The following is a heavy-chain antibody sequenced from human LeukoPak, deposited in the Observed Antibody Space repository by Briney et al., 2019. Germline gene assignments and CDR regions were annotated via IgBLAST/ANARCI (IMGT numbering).Heavy chain of an antibody. Sequence: GASVKVSCKASGYTFTSYDINWVRQATGQGLEWMGWMNPNSGNTGYAQKFQGRVTITADESTSTAYMELSSLRSEDTAVYYCARGLMTAFDPWGQGTLVTVSS. CDR3: ARGLMTAFDP. J-gene: IGHJ5*02. CDR1: GYTFTSYD. CDR2: MNPNSGNT. V-gene: IGHV1-8*01.